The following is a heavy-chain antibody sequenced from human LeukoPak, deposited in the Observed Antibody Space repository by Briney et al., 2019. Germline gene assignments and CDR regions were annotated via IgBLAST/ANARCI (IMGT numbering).Heavy chain of an antibody. D-gene: IGHD6-19*01. J-gene: IGHJ3*02. CDR2: IYHSGST. CDR3: VANGWYALDI. V-gene: IGHV4-4*02. Sequence: SGTLSLTCAVSGGSISSTNWWSWVRQSPGKGLEWIGEIYHSGSTNYKPSLRSRVTISVDKSENQFSLNLSSVTAADTAVYYCVANGWYALDIWGQGTMVTVSS. CDR1: GGSISSTNW.